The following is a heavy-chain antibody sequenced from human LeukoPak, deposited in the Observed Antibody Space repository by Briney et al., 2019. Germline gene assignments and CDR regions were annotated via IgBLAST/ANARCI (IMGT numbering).Heavy chain of an antibody. V-gene: IGHV1-2*02. CDR1: GYTFTGYY. Sequence: ASVKVSCKASGYTFTGYYMHWVRQAPGQGLEWMGWINPNSGGTNYAQKFQGRVTMTRDTSISTAYMELSRLRSDDTGVYYCARDRRRWGGNVLYGMDVWGRGTTVTVSS. CDR2: INPNSGGT. D-gene: IGHD4-23*01. CDR3: ARDRRRWGGNVLYGMDV. J-gene: IGHJ6*02.